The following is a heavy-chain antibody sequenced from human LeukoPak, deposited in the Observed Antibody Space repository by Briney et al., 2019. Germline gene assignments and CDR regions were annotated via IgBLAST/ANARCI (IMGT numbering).Heavy chain of an antibody. V-gene: IGHV3-23*01. CDR1: GFTFSSYV. Sequence: GGSLRLSCAASGFTFSSYVMNWVRQAPGKGLEWVSGTSTSGGSTYYADSVKGRFTISRDNSKNTLHLQMNSLRAEDTAVYYCARRNTGIDYWGQGTQVTVSS. CDR2: TSTSGGST. D-gene: IGHD4-17*01. J-gene: IGHJ4*02. CDR3: ARRNTGIDY.